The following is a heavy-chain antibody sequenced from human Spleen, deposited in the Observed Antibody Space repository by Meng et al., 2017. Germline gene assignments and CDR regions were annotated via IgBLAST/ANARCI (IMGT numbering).Heavy chain of an antibody. J-gene: IGHJ4*02. Sequence: ETLSLTCAASGFTFSNYAMSWVRQAPGKRLEWVSAISGGGSSTYYADSVKGRFTISRDNSRHTLYLQMNSLRAEDTAVYYCARGQPRIYYCDYWGQGTVVTVSS. V-gene: IGHV3-23*01. CDR3: ARGQPRIYYCDY. CDR1: GFTFSNYA. D-gene: IGHD2-2*01. CDR2: ISGGGSST.